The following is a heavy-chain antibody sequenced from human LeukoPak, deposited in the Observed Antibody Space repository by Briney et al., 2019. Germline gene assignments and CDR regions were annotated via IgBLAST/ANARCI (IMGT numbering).Heavy chain of an antibody. CDR2: ISGSGGST. CDR1: GSTFSKYA. J-gene: IGHJ4*02. CDR3: ARDYYDSSGYYSPDY. V-gene: IGHV3-23*01. Sequence: GGSLRLSCEASGSTFSKYAMSWVRQAPGKGLEWVSSISGSGGSTYYADSVKGRFTISRDNSKNMLHLQMNSLRAEDTAVYYCARDYYDSSGYYSPDYWGQGTLVTVSS. D-gene: IGHD3-22*01.